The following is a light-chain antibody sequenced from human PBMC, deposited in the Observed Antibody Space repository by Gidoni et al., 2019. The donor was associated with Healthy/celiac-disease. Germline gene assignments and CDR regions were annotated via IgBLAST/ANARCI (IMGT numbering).Light chain of an antibody. V-gene: IGKV1-39*01. Sequence: DIQMTQCPSSLSASVGDRVTITCRASQSISSYLNWYQQKPGKARKLLIYAASSLQSGVPSRFSGSGSGTDFTLTISSLQPEDFATYYCQQSYSTPPYTFGQXTKLEIK. J-gene: IGKJ2*01. CDR3: QQSYSTPPYT. CDR1: QSISSY. CDR2: AAS.